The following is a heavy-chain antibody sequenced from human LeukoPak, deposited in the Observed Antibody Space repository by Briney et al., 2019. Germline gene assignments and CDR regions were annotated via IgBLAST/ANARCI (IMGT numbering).Heavy chain of an antibody. V-gene: IGHV1-69*01. Sequence: GSSVKVSCKASGGTFSSYAISWVRQAPGQGLEWIGGIIPIFGTANYAQKFQGRVTITADESTSTAYMELSSLRSGDTAVYYCASALDYGEVYWGQGTLVTVSS. D-gene: IGHD3/OR15-3a*01. CDR1: GGTFSSYA. J-gene: IGHJ4*02. CDR2: IIPIFGTA. CDR3: ASALDYGEVY.